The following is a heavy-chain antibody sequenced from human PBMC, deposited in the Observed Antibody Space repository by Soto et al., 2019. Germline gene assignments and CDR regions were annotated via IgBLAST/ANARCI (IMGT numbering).Heavy chain of an antibody. CDR2: IWYDGSNK. J-gene: IGHJ4*02. D-gene: IGHD6-19*01. V-gene: IGHV3-33*01. CDR1: GFTFSSYG. CDR3: ARSPAEWLDPRYYFDY. Sequence: GGSLRLSCAASGFTFSSYGMHWVRQAPGKGLEWVAVIWYDGSNKYYADSVKGRFTISRDNSKNTLYLQMNSLRAEDTAVYYCARSPAEWLDPRYYFDYWGQGTLVTVSS.